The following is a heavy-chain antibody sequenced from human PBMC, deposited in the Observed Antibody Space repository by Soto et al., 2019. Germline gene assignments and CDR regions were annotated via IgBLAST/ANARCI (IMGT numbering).Heavy chain of an antibody. V-gene: IGHV4-59*01. J-gene: IGHJ4*02. D-gene: IGHD5-18*01. CDR3: ARERYSYPFEY. CDR2: IDYSGSN. Sequence: PSETVSRTCTVSCVSISSYCWSCIRQPAGKGLEWIGYIDYSGSNNYNPSLKSRVTISIDTSKNQFSLNLRSVTAADTAVYYCARERYSYPFEYWGQGTMVTVSS. CDR1: CVSISSYC.